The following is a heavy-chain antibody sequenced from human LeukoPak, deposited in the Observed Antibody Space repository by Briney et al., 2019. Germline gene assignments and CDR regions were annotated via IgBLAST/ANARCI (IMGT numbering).Heavy chain of an antibody. D-gene: IGHD2-2*01. CDR3: ARFRCSSTSCTNNWFDP. CDR1: GGTFSSYA. J-gene: IGHJ5*02. CDR2: IIPIFGTA. Sequence: AAVKVSCKASGGTFSSYAISGVRQAPGQGVKWMGGIIPIFGTANYAQKFQGRVTITTDESTSTAYLELSSLRSEDTAVYYCARFRCSSTSCTNNWFDPWGQGALVTVSS. V-gene: IGHV1-69*05.